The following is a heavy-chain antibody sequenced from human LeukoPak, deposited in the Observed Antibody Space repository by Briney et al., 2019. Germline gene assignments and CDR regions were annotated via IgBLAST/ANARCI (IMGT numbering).Heavy chain of an antibody. D-gene: IGHD5-24*01. Sequence: ASVKVSCKASGGTFSSYAISWVRQAPGQGLEWMGGVIPIFGTANYAQKFQGRVTITTDESTSTAYMELSSLRSEDTAVYYCARDRVVEMATIFDYWGQGTLVTVSS. V-gene: IGHV1-69*05. CDR1: GGTFSSYA. CDR3: ARDRVVEMATIFDY. J-gene: IGHJ4*02. CDR2: VIPIFGTA.